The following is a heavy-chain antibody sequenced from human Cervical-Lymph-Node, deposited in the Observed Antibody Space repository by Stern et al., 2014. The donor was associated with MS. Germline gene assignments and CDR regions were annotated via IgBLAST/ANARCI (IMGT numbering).Heavy chain of an antibody. CDR1: GYTFTTYA. Sequence: QVQLVQSGSELKKPGASVKVSCKASGYTFTTYAMNWVRQAPGQGLEWMGWINTNTVNPTYAPGFTGRFVFSLDTSVSTAYLQISSLRANDTAVYYCARGWLGPDWYFDLWGRGTLVTVSS. CDR3: ARGWLGPDWYFDL. V-gene: IGHV7-4-1*02. J-gene: IGHJ2*01. D-gene: IGHD5-12*01. CDR2: INTNTVNP.